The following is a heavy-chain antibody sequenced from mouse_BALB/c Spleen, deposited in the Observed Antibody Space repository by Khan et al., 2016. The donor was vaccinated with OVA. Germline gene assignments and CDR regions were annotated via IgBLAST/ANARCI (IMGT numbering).Heavy chain of an antibody. CDR1: GYSITSDYA. CDR3: AMGRTY. D-gene: IGHD4-1*01. Sequence: EVQGVESGPGLVKPSQSLSLTCTVTGYSITSDYAWNWIRQFPGNKLEWMGYITYSGSTSYRPSLKSRISITRDTSKNQFFLQLNSVTTEDTATYYCAMGRTYWGQGTLVTVSA. V-gene: IGHV3-2*02. J-gene: IGHJ3*01. CDR2: ITYSGST.